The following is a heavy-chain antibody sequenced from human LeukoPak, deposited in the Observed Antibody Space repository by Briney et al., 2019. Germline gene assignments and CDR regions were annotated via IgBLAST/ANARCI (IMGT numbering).Heavy chain of an antibody. CDR2: INPSGGST. Sequence: GASVKVSCKASGYTFTSYYMHWVRQAPGQGLEWMGIINPSGGSTSYAQKFQGRVTMTGDTSTSTVYMELGSLRSEDTAVYYCARVGSGTPGDYWGQGTLVTVSS. CDR1: GYTFTSYY. CDR3: ARVGSGTPGDY. D-gene: IGHD2-15*01. J-gene: IGHJ4*02. V-gene: IGHV1-46*01.